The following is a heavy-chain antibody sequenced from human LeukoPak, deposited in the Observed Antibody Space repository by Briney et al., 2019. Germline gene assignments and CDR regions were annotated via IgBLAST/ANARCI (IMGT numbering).Heavy chain of an antibody. CDR3: AGGTYYGSGARPGYFDH. Sequence: GGSLRLSCAAPDFNINNNYMNWVRQAPGKGLEWVSLIDNFGSIYYRDSVKGRFAISRDISKSTVYLHMNNLSAEDTAVYYCAGGTYYGSGARPGYFDHWGQGILVTVSS. J-gene: IGHJ4*02. D-gene: IGHD3-10*01. CDR2: IDNFGSI. V-gene: IGHV3-53*01. CDR1: DFNINNNY.